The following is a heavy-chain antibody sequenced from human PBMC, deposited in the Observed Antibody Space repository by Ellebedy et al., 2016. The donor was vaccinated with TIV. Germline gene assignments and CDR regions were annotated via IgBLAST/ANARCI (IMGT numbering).Heavy chain of an antibody. D-gene: IGHD3-10*01. CDR3: ARLPGEMGYYYGMDV. V-gene: IGHV3-23*01. J-gene: IGHJ6*02. CDR2: ST. Sequence: STYYADSVKGRFTISRDNSKNTLYLQMNSLRAEDTAVYYCARLPGEMGYYYGMDVWGQGTTVTVSS.